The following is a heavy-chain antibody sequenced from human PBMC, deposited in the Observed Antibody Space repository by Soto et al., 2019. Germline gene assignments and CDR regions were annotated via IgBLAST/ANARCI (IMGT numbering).Heavy chain of an antibody. Sequence: PSETLSLTCAVYGGSFSGYYWSWIRQPPGKGLEWIGEINHSGSTNYNPSLKSRVTISVDTSKNQFSLKLSSVTAADTAVYYCARGVGVVVAATPPSHKWFDPWGQGTLITVSS. CDR2: INHSGST. CDR1: GGSFSGYY. CDR3: ARGVGVVVAATPPSHKWFDP. V-gene: IGHV4-34*01. D-gene: IGHD2-15*01. J-gene: IGHJ5*02.